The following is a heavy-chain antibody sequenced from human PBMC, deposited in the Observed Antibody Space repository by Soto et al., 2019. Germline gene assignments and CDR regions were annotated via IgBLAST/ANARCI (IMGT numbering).Heavy chain of an antibody. CDR2: INAGNGNT. D-gene: IGHD6-19*01. V-gene: IGHV1-3*01. CDR1: GYTFTSYA. CDR3: AREGDSSGWTPDD. Sequence: ASLKVSCKASGYTFTSYAMHWVRQAPGQRLEWMGWINAGNGNTKYSQKFQGRVTITRDTSASTAYMELSSLRSEDTAVYYCAREGDSSGWTPDDWGQGTVVTVSS. J-gene: IGHJ4*02.